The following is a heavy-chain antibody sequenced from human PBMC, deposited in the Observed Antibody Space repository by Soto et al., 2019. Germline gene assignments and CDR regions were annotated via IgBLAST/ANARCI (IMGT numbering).Heavy chain of an antibody. CDR1: GGSISSYY. D-gene: IGHD4-4*01. V-gene: IGHV4-59*01. J-gene: IGHJ6*02. CDR3: ARDGYTVTPNYYYGMDV. Sequence: QVQLQDSGPGLVKPSETLSLTCTVSGGSISSYYWSWIRQPPGKGLEWIGYIYYNGNTNYNPSLKSRVTISVDTSKTQFSLKLSSVTAADTAVYYCARDGYTVTPNYYYGMDVWGQGTTVTVSS. CDR2: IYYNGNT.